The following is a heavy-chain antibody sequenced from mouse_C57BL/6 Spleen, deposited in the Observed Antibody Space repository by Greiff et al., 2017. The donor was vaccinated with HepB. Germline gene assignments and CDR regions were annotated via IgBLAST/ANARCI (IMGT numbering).Heavy chain of an antibody. CDR3: TTRYYGRPTGFAY. CDR2: IDPENGDT. CDR1: GFNIKDDY. Sequence: EVMLVESGAELVRPGASVKLSCTASGFNIKDDYMHWVKQRPEQGLEWIGWIDPENGDTEYASKFQGKATITADTSSNTAYLQLSSLTSEDTAVYYCTTRYYGRPTGFAYWGQGTLVTVSA. V-gene: IGHV14-4*01. J-gene: IGHJ3*01. D-gene: IGHD1-1*01.